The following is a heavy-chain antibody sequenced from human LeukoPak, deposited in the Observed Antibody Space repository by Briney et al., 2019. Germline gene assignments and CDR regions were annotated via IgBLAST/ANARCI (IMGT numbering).Heavy chain of an antibody. CDR2: IKQDGIEK. Sequence: GGSLRLSCAASGFIFSNSWMNWVRQAPGKGLEWVANIKQDGIEKYYVDSVKGRFTISRDNAKNLLYLQMNSLRAEDTAVYYCARDDFWSGYYGPWGQGTLVTVSS. D-gene: IGHD3-3*01. CDR1: GFIFSNSW. V-gene: IGHV3-7*01. CDR3: ARDDFWSGYYGP. J-gene: IGHJ5*02.